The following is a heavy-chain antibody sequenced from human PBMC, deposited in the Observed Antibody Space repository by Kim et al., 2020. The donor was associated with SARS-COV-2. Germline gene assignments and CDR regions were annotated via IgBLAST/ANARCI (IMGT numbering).Heavy chain of an antibody. CDR1: GFTFSDHY. D-gene: IGHD2-21*02. V-gene: IGHV3-72*01. CDR2: SRNKANRYTT. J-gene: IGHJ6*02. Sequence: GGSLRLSCAASGFTFSDHYMDWVRQAPGKGLEWVGRSRNKANRYTTEYAASVKGRFTISRDASKNSLSLQMNSLKTEDTAVYYCARAPAKHCGGNCYIYHYYGMDVWGQGTTVTVSS. CDR3: ARAPAKHCGGNCYIYHYYGMDV.